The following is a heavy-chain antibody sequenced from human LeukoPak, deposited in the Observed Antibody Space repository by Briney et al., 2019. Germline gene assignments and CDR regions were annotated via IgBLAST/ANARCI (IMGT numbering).Heavy chain of an antibody. V-gene: IGHV4-59*01. CDR2: IDNTGTT. D-gene: IGHD6-19*01. CDR3: ARDRVAMAGDALDI. Sequence: SETLSLTCSVSGESMRSSYWTWIRQSPGKGLEWIGYIDNTGTTYYNPPLESRVAISVDTSKSQFYLKVTSVTTADTALYFCARDRVAMAGDALDIWRQGTMVTVSS. CDR1: GESMRSSY. J-gene: IGHJ3*02.